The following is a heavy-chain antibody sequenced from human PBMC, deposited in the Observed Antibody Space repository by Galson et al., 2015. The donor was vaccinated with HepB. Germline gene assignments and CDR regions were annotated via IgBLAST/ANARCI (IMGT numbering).Heavy chain of an antibody. V-gene: IGHV1-18*01. CDR2: ISAYNGNT. J-gene: IGHJ5*02. D-gene: IGHD2-2*01. CDR1: GYTFTSYG. Sequence: SVKVSCKASGYTFTSYGISWVRQAPGQGLEWMGWISAYNGNTNYAQKFQGWVTMTRDTSISTAYMELSRLRSDDTAVYYCAREGYCSSTSCYGGGWFDPWGQGTLVTVSS. CDR3: AREGYCSSTSCYGGGWFDP.